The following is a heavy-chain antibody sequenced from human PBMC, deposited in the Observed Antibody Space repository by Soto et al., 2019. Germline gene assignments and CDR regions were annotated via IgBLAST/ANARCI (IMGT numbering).Heavy chain of an antibody. D-gene: IGHD2-15*01. Sequence: QVQLQESGPGLVKPSQTLSLTCTVSGGSISSGAYYWSWIRQHPGRGLEWIGYIYYSGSTYYNPSLKSRLTISVDTSNNQFSLKLSSVTAADTAVYYCARIVSLDAFDIWGQGTMVTVSS. CDR1: GGSISSGAYY. CDR2: IYYSGST. CDR3: ARIVSLDAFDI. V-gene: IGHV4-31*03. J-gene: IGHJ3*02.